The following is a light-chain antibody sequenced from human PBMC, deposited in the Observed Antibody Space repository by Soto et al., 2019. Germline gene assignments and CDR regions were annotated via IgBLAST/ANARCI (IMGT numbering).Light chain of an antibody. CDR2: GAS. V-gene: IGKV3-20*01. J-gene: IGKJ1*01. CDR1: QSVSSSY. Sequence: EIVLTQSPGTLSLSPGERATLSCRATQSVSSSYLAWYQQKPGQAPRLLISGASSRATGIPDRFSGSGSGTDFTLTISRLEPEDFAVYYCQQYGSSPETFGQGTKVEIK. CDR3: QQYGSSPET.